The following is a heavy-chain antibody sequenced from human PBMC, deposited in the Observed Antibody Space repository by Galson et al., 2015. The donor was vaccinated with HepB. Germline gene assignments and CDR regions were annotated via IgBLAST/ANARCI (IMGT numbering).Heavy chain of an antibody. Sequence: QSGAEVKKPGESLRISCKGSGYSFTSYWISWVRQMPGKGLEWMGRIDPSDSYTNYSPSFQGHVTISADKSISTAYLQWSSLKASDTAMYYCARPPHEYSSSSDWFDPWGQGTLVTVSP. D-gene: IGHD6-6*01. CDR3: ARPPHEYSSSSDWFDP. CDR1: GYSFTSYW. J-gene: IGHJ5*02. V-gene: IGHV5-10-1*01. CDR2: IDPSDSYT.